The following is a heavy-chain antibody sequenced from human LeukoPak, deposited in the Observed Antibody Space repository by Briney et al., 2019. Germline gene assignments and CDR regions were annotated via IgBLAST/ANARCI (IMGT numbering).Heavy chain of an antibody. Sequence: PGGSLRLSCTASGFTFDDYAMHWVRQAPGKGLEWGSSISWDSGSIGYADSVKGRFTISRDNAKNSLYLQMNSLRAEDTALYYCAKDSSGYHQQPYDHWGQGTLVTV. D-gene: IGHD3-22*01. CDR2: ISWDSGSI. V-gene: IGHV3-9*01. CDR1: GFTFDDYA. J-gene: IGHJ4*02. CDR3: AKDSSGYHQQPYDH.